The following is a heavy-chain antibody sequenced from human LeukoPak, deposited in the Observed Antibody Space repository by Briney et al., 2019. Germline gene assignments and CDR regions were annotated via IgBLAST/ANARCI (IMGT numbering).Heavy chain of an antibody. Sequence: PPGGSLRLSCAASGFTFSSYAMSWVRQAPGKGLEWVSAISGSGGSTYYADSVKGRFTISRDNSKTTLYLQMNSLRAEDTAVYYCARGLGNDFDYWGQGTLVTVSS. CDR2: ISGSGGST. CDR3: ARGLGNDFDY. CDR1: GFTFSSYA. V-gene: IGHV3-23*01. J-gene: IGHJ4*02. D-gene: IGHD7-27*01.